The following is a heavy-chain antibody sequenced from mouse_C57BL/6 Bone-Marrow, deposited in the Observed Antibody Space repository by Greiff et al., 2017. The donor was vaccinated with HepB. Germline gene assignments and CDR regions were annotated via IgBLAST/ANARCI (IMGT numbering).Heavy chain of an antibody. V-gene: IGHV3-1*01. CDR2: ISYSGST. Sequence: EVQLVESGPGMVKPSQSLSLTCTVTGYSITSGYDWHWIRHFPGNKLEWMGYISYSGSTNYNPSLKSRISITHDTSKNHFFLKLNSVTTEDTATYYCARGVYDGYLAWFAYWGQGTLVTVSA. J-gene: IGHJ3*01. CDR3: ARGVYDGYLAWFAY. CDR1: GYSITSGYD. D-gene: IGHD2-3*01.